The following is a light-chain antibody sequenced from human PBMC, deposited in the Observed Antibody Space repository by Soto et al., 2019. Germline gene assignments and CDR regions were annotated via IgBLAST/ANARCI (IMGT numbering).Light chain of an antibody. J-gene: IGLJ2*01. V-gene: IGLV3-21*02. CDR3: QVWDANSDHLL. CDR2: YDR. CDR1: NIGTKS. Sequence: SYELTQPPSVSVAPGQTASIPCGGDNIGTKSVHWYQQKPGQAPVLVIFYDRDRPSGIPERFSGSNSGKTATLTISGVEAGDEADYYCQVWDANSDHLLFGGGTKL.